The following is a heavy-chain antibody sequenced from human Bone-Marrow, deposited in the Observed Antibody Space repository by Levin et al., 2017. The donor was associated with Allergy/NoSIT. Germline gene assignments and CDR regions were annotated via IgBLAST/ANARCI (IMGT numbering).Heavy chain of an antibody. D-gene: IGHD5-18*01. CDR1: GFTFSSYA. V-gene: IGHV3-30*04. CDR2: ISYDGSNK. CDR3: ARDGPTTAMVTSYFDY. J-gene: IGHJ4*02. Sequence: GGSLRLSCAASGFTFSSYAMHWVRQAPGKGLEWVAVISYDGSNKYYADSVKGRFTISRDNSKNTLYLQMNSLRAEDTAVYYCARDGPTTAMVTSYFDYWGQGTLVTVSS.